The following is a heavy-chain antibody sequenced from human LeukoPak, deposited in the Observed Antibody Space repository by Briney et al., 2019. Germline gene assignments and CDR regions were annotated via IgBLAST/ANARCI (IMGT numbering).Heavy chain of an antibody. CDR2: INHSGST. J-gene: IGHJ4*02. CDR3: ARGRGGSY. V-gene: IGHV4-34*01. D-gene: IGHD6-25*01. CDR1: GGSFSGYY. Sequence: SETVSLTCAVYGGSFSGYYWSWIRQPPGKGLEWIGEINHSGSTNYNPSLKSRVTISVDTSKNQFSLKLSSVTAADTAVYYCARGRGGSYWGQGTLVTVYS.